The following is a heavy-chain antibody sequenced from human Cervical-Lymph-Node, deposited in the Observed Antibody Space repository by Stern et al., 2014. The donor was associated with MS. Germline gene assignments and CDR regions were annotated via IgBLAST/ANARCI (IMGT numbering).Heavy chain of an antibody. CDR1: GFTFSASV. Sequence: EVQLEESGGGLVQPGGSLKVSCAASGFTFSASVIHWVRQAPGKGLAWVRRIRNKGNNYATSYAVSVKGRFTISRDDSKNAAYLHMSSLKVEDTAVYYCAPSSAIWGRGTMVTVSS. CDR2: IRNKGNNYAT. V-gene: IGHV3-73*01. CDR3: APSSAI. J-gene: IGHJ3*02.